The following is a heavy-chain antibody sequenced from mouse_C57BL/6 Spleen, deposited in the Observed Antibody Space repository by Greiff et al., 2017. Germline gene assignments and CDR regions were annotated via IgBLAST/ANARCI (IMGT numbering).Heavy chain of an antibody. D-gene: IGHD2-10*02. CDR1: GYTFTSYW. Sequence: QVQLQQPGAELVKPGASVKMSCKASGYTFTSYWITWVKQRPGQGLEWIGMIHPNSGSTNYNEKFKSKATLTVDKSSSTAYMQLSSLTSEDSAVYYCAREGYDPSWFAYWGQGTLVTVSA. V-gene: IGHV1-64*01. CDR3: AREGYDPSWFAY. J-gene: IGHJ3*01. CDR2: IHPNSGST.